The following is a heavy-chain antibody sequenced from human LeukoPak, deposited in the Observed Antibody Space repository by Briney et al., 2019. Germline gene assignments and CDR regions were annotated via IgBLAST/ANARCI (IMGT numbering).Heavy chain of an antibody. J-gene: IGHJ3*02. CDR2: INSDGSST. CDR3: ARDSNLRYFDWLLVTGASDAFDI. CDR1: GFTFSSYW. D-gene: IGHD3-9*01. Sequence: RPGGSLRLSCAASGFTFSSYWMHWVRQAPGKGLVWVSRINSDGSSTSYADSVKGRFTISRDNAKNTLYLQMNSLRAEDTAVYYCARDSNLRYFDWLLVTGASDAFDIWGQGTMVTVSS. V-gene: IGHV3-74*01.